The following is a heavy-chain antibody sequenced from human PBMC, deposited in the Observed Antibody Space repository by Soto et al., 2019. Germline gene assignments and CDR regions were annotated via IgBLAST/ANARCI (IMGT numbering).Heavy chain of an antibody. D-gene: IGHD2-21*02. CDR2: IMPIFGKA. CDR1: GVRFSSSA. Sequence: QVQLVQSGAEVKKPGSSVKVSCKASGVRFSSSAISWVRQAPGQGLEWMGGIMPIFGKADYAQRFQGRVTITADKSTSTAYMELRSLRSEDTAVYFCARGADCGADCYSEPEYFQYWGQGTLVTVSS. CDR3: ARGADCGADCYSEPEYFQY. V-gene: IGHV1-69*06. J-gene: IGHJ1*01.